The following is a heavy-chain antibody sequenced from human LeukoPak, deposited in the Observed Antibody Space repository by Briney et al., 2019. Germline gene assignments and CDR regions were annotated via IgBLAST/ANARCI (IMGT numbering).Heavy chain of an antibody. Sequence: ASVKVSCKASGYTFTGNYMHWVRQAPGQGLEWMGWVNPKSGSTNYAQKFQGRVTMTRDTSISTAYMELTRLRSDDTAVYYCARGGLRVMVYRLYYMDVWGKGTTVTVSS. CDR3: ARGGLRVMVYRLYYMDV. V-gene: IGHV1-2*02. CDR2: VNPKSGST. D-gene: IGHD2-8*01. J-gene: IGHJ6*03. CDR1: GYTFTGNY.